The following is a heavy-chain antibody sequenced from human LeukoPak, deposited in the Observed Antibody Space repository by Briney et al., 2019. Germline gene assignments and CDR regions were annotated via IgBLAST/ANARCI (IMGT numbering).Heavy chain of an antibody. Sequence: ASVKVSCKTSGYTFTKYLIHWVRQAPGQGLEWMGTINPQGDITNYAQRFQGRITLTEDTSPSRVYMELSSLTSEDTAVYYCARPSYCVADNCGYWLDPWGPGTLVTVSS. J-gene: IGHJ5*02. V-gene: IGHV1-46*01. CDR1: GYTFTKYL. CDR2: INPQGDIT. CDR3: ARPSYCVADNCGYWLDP. D-gene: IGHD2-21*01.